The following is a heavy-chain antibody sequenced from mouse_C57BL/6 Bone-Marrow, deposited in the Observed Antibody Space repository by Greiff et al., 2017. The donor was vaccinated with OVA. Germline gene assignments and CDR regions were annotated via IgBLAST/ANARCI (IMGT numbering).Heavy chain of an antibody. CDR3: ARRGKLGRRYFDV. V-gene: IGHV3-6*01. D-gene: IGHD4-1*01. CDR2: ISYDGSN. Sequence: EVQVVESGPGLVKPSQSLSLICSVTGYSITSGYYWNWIRQFPGNKLEWMGYISYDGSNNYNPSLKNRISITRDTSKNQFFLKLNSVTTEDTATYYCARRGKLGRRYFDVWGTGTTVTVSS. CDR1: GYSITSGYY. J-gene: IGHJ1*03.